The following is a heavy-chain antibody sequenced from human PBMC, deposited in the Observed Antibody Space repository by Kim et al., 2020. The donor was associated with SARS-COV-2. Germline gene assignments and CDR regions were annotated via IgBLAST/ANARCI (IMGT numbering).Heavy chain of an antibody. J-gene: IGHJ5*02. CDR2: INDGGAT. Sequence: SETLSLTCAVYVEYFSTYYWTWIRQSPGKGLEWIGEINDGGATNYSPSLKSRVTISVETSKNQLYLKLRSVTAADSGVYYCARGPNWFDPWGLGTLVTVSS. CDR1: VEYFSTYY. CDR3: ARGPNWFDP. V-gene: IGHV4-34*01.